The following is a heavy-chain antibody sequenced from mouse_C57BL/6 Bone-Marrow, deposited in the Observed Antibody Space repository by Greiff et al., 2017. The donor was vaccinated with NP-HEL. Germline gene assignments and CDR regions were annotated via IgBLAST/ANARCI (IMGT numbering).Heavy chain of an antibody. CDR1: GYTFTDYN. V-gene: IGHV1-22*01. D-gene: IGHD4-1*01. CDR2: INPNNGGT. CDR3: ARSSNWGLYYFDY. Sequence: VQLQQSGPELVKPGASVKMSCKASGYTFTDYNMHWVKQSHGKSLEWIGYINPNNGGTSYNQKFKGKATLTVNKSSSTAYMELRSLTSEDSAVYYCARSSNWGLYYFDYWGQGTTLTVSS. J-gene: IGHJ2*01.